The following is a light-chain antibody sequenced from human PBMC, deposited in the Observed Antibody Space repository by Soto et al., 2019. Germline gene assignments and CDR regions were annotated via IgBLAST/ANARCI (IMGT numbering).Light chain of an antibody. CDR1: QSVSSN. Sequence: EIVMTQSPATLSVSPGERATLSCRASQSVSSNLAWYQQKPGQAPRLLIYGASTRATGIPARFSGSGSGTEFTLPIGSLQSEDFAVYYCQQYNNWPALTFGGGTKVEIK. CDR3: QQYNNWPALT. CDR2: GAS. J-gene: IGKJ4*01. V-gene: IGKV3-15*01.